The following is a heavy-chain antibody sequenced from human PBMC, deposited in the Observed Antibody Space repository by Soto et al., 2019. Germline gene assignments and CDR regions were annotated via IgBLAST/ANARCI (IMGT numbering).Heavy chain of an antibody. D-gene: IGHD4-17*01. V-gene: IGHV4-4*07. J-gene: IGHJ4*02. CDR2: IYASGTT. CDR1: SGSLSNYY. Sequence: QVQLQESGPGLVKASETLSLTCTVSSGSLSNYYWSWIRQPAGKGLEWVGCIYASGTTDLNPSLKSRVTMSIDTSDNQFSLHLSSVTAAGTAMYYCARGSVPADYWGQGTLVTVSS. CDR3: ARGSVPADY.